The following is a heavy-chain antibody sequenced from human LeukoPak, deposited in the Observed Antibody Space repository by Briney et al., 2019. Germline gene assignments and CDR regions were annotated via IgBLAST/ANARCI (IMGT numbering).Heavy chain of an antibody. V-gene: IGHV4-39*01. CDR3: ARHGDSSGYYFLDY. J-gene: IGHJ4*02. CDR1: GRSNSSSSYH. CDR2: IYYSGST. Sequence: PSDTQSLPCTFSGRSNSSSSYHWAWVPQPPGKGVGRVGSIYYSGSTYYNPSRKSRVTISVDTSKNQFSLKLSSVTAADTAVYYCARHGDSSGYYFLDYWGQGTLVTVSS. D-gene: IGHD3-22*01.